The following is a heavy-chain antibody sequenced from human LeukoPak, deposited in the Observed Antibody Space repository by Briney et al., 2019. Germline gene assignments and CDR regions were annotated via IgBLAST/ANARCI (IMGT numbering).Heavy chain of an antibody. CDR2: IIPIFGTA. V-gene: IGHV1-69*13. Sequence: GASVKVSCKASGGTFSSYAISWVRQAPGQGLEWMGGIIPIFGTANYAQKFQGRVTITADESTSTASMELSSLRYEDTAVYYCARVKEGSITIFGVVTKPNWFDPWGQGTLVTVSS. D-gene: IGHD3-3*01. J-gene: IGHJ5*02. CDR3: ARVKEGSITIFGVVTKPNWFDP. CDR1: GGTFSSYA.